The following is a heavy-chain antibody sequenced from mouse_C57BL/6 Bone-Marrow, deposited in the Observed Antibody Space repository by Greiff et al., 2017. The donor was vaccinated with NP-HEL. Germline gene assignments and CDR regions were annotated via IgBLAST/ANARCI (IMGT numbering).Heavy chain of an antibody. D-gene: IGHD1-1*01. V-gene: IGHV1-81*01. Sequence: VQVVESGAELARPGASVKLSCKASGYTFTSYGISWVKQRTGQGLEWIGEIYHRSGNTYYNEKFKGKATLTADKSSSTADMELRMLTSEDSAVYFCARYYYGSSFDYWGQGTTLTVSS. CDR1: GYTFTSYG. J-gene: IGHJ2*01. CDR3: ARYYYGSSFDY. CDR2: IYHRSGNT.